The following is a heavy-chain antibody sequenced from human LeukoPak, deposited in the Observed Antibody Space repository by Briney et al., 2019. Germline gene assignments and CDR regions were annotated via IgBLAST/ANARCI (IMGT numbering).Heavy chain of an antibody. D-gene: IGHD1-7*01. J-gene: IGHJ3*02. CDR1: GYTFTSYD. V-gene: IGHV1-8*01. CDR2: MNPNTGNV. Sequence: ASVKVSCKASGYTFTSYDINWVRQATGQGLEWMGWMNPNTGNVGYARKFQGRVTMTRDTSISTAYMELSSLRSEDTAVYYCAADLRVPWYNWNYDGATNAFDIWGQGTMVTVSS. CDR3: AADLRVPWYNWNYDGATNAFDI.